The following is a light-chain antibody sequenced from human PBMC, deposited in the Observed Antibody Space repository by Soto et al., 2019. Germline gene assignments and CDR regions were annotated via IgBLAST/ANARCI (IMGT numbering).Light chain of an antibody. J-gene: IGKJ5*01. Sequence: VLTHPPRSLSFSLVNRDTLSSRPSQSVGYNVAWYQQIPGQPPKLLIFGASSRATGIADKFSGSGSGTDFTLTISRLEPEDFALYYCQHYGVAPITFGQGTRLEIK. V-gene: IGKV3-20*01. CDR3: QHYGVAPIT. CDR1: QSVGYN. CDR2: GAS.